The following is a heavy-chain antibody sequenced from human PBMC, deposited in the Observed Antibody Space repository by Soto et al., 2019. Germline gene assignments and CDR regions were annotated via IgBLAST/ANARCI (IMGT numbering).Heavy chain of an antibody. CDR2: ISAYNGNT. V-gene: IGHV1-18*01. Sequence: ASVKVSCKASGYTFTSYGISWVRQAPGQGLEWMGWISAYNGNTNYAQKLRGRVTMTTDTSTSTAYMELRSLRSDDTAVYYCARESLYDYVWGSYRSLGDYWGQGTLVTVSS. CDR1: GYTFTSYG. J-gene: IGHJ4*02. D-gene: IGHD3-16*02. CDR3: ARESLYDYVWGSYRSLGDY.